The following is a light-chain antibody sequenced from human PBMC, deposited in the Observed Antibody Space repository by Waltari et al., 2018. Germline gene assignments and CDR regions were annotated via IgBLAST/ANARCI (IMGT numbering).Light chain of an antibody. J-gene: IGLJ2*01. CDR1: NIGSKN. V-gene: IGLV3-21*04. CDR2: YDS. CDR3: QVWDSVSDHPWI. Sequence: SYVLIQVPSMSVAPGKTARITCGGSNIGSKNVHWYQHKPGQAPVMVIYYDSDRPSGIPERFSGSNSGNTATLTISRVEAGDEADYYCQVWDSVSDHPWIFGGGTRLTVL.